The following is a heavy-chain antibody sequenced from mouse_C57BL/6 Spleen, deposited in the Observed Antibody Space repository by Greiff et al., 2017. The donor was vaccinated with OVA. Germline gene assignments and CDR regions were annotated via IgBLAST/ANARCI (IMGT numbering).Heavy chain of an antibody. J-gene: IGHJ1*03. Sequence: QVQLQQSGAELARPGASVKLSCKASGYTFTSYGISWVKQRTGQGLEWIGEIYPRSGNTYYNEKFKGKATLTADKSSSTAYMELRSLTSEDSAVYFCARSLYYYGSSGTRWYFDVWGTGTTVTVSS. CDR3: ARSLYYYGSSGTRWYFDV. CDR2: IYPRSGNT. V-gene: IGHV1-81*01. CDR1: GYTFTSYG. D-gene: IGHD1-1*01.